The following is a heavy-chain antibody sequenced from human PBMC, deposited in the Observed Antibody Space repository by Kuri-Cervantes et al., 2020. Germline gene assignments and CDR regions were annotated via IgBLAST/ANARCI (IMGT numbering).Heavy chain of an antibody. V-gene: IGHV3-30*18. Sequence: AESLSLSCEAYRVSLSSYGMHWVRQTPGKGLEWVAVISYDGSNKYYADSVKGRFTISRDNSKNTLYLQMNSLRAEDTAVYYCAKDFLRGVYDSYYYYYGMDVLGQGTTVTVSS. CDR1: RVSLSSYG. J-gene: IGHJ6*02. CDR3: AKDFLRGVYDSYYYYYGMDV. D-gene: IGHD5/OR15-5a*01. CDR2: ISYDGSNK.